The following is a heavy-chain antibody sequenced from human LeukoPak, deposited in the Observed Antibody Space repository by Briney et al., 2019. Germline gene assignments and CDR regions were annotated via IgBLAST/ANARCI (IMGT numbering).Heavy chain of an antibody. CDR3: AILYSSSPLDY. J-gene: IGHJ4*02. D-gene: IGHD6-6*01. V-gene: IGHV3-48*03. Sequence: GGSLRLSWAASGSTFSSYEMNWVRQAPGKGLEWVSYISSSGSTIYYADSVKGRFTISRDNSKNTLYLQMNSLRAEDTAIYYCAILYSSSPLDYWDQGTLVTVSS. CDR1: GSTFSSYE. CDR2: ISSSGSTI.